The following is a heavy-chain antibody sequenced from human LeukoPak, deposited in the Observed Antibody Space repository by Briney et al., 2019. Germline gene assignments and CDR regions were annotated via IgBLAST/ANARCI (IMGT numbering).Heavy chain of an antibody. CDR1: GFTFSSYA. CDR3: AKESKTRRSLYSISWYNFDY. CDR2: ISGSGGST. V-gene: IGHV3-23*01. J-gene: IGHJ4*02. Sequence: GGSLRLSCAASGFTFSSYAMSWVRQAPGKGLEWVSAISGSGGSTYYADSVKGRFTISRDNSKNTLYLQMNSLRAEDTAVYYCAKESKTRRSLYSISWYNFDYWGRGTLVTVSS. D-gene: IGHD6-13*01.